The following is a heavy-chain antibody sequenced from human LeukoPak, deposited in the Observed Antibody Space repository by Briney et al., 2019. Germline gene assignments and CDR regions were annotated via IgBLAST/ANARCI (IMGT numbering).Heavy chain of an antibody. J-gene: IGHJ4*02. CDR3: ARLRGTMVRGVIIYFDY. CDR2: IKQDGSEK. Sequence: PGGSLRLSCAASGFTFSSYWMSWVRQAPGKGLEWVANIKQDGSEKYYVDSVKGRFTISRDNAKNSLYLQMNSLRAEDTAVYYCARLRGTMVRGVIIYFDYWGQGTLVTVSS. CDR1: GFTFSSYW. D-gene: IGHD3-10*01. V-gene: IGHV3-7*01.